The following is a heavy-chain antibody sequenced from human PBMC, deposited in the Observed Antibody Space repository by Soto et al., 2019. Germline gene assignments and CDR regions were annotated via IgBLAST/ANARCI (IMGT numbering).Heavy chain of an antibody. CDR3: ARNIAVAGTHYYHGMDD. J-gene: IGHJ6*02. CDR1: GGSFSSYS. CDR2: NIPIFGTA. V-gene: IGHV1-69*13. Sequence: ASVKVSCKGCGGSFSSYSISWVQQAPGRGIEWIGGNIPIFGTANYAQKFQGRVTITAAESTSTAYMDLSSLKSEETAVYYCARNIAVAGTHYYHGMDDWGQGXTVTVSS. D-gene: IGHD6-19*01.